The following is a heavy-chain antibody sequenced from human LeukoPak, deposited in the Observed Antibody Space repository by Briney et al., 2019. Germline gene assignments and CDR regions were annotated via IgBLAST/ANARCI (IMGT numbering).Heavy chain of an antibody. V-gene: IGHV3-23*01. D-gene: IGHD6-19*01. J-gene: IGHJ4*02. CDR3: APLAVADNSFDY. CDR1: GFTFSSYA. CDR2: ISGSGGST. Sequence: PWGALRLSCAASGFTFSSYAMSWVRQAPGKGLEWVSAISGSGGSTYYADSVKGRFTISRDNSKNTLYLQMNSLRAEDTAVYYCAPLAVADNSFDYWGQGTLVTVSS.